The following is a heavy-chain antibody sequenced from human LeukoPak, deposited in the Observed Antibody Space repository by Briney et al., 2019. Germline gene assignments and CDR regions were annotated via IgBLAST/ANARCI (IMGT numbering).Heavy chain of an antibody. Sequence: PGGSLRLSCAASGFTFSNYAMSWVRQAPGRGLEWVSAISGSGGTTYYADSVKGRFTISRDNSKNTLYLQVNSLRAEDTAVYYCAKVPSYYYDSSGYYYIDYWGQGTLVTVSS. J-gene: IGHJ4*02. CDR2: ISGSGGTT. D-gene: IGHD3-22*01. CDR1: GFTFSNYA. CDR3: AKVPSYYYDSSGYYYIDY. V-gene: IGHV3-23*01.